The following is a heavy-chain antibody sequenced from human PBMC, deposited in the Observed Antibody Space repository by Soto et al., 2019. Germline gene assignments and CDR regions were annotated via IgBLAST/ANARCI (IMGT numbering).Heavy chain of an antibody. CDR2: ISYDGSQK. CDR1: GFTFATFG. J-gene: IGHJ5*02. CDR3: AKEKLGVGGSYDP. V-gene: IGHV3-30*18. Sequence: HPGGSLRLSCVGSGFTFATFGMHWVRQGPGKGLEWLALISYDGSQKYHADSVKGRFTISRDNSRNTLYLQMNSLRPEDTAVYFCAKEKLGVGGSYDPWGQGTLVTVSS. D-gene: IGHD2-15*01.